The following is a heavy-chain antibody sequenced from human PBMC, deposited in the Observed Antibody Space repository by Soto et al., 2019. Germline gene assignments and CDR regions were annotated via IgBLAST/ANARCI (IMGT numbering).Heavy chain of an antibody. CDR2: IYYSGST. J-gene: IGHJ4*02. CDR3: ARHPNYYDSSGYHPIEAHYYFDY. D-gene: IGHD3-22*01. CDR1: GGSISSSSYY. Sequence: SETLSLTCTVSGGSISSSSYYWGWIRQPPGKGLEWIGSIYYSGSTYYNPSLKSRVTISVDTSKNQFSLKLSSVTAADTAVYYCARHPNYYDSSGYHPIEAHYYFDYWGQGTLVTVSS. V-gene: IGHV4-39*01.